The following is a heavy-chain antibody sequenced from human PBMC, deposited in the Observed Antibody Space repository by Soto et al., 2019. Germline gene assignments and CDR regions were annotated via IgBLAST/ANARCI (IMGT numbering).Heavy chain of an antibody. CDR3: ARQPATTYGSAGPPDV. CDR1: GGSISRSSYY. CDR2: IYYSGST. D-gene: IGHD3-10*01. Sequence: SETLSLTCTVSGGSISRSSYYWGWIRQPPGKGMERIGSIYYSGSTYYNPSLKSRVTISVDTSKYQFSLKLSFVTAADTALYYCARQPATTYGSAGPPDVWGQGTTVTVSS. J-gene: IGHJ6*02. V-gene: IGHV4-39*01.